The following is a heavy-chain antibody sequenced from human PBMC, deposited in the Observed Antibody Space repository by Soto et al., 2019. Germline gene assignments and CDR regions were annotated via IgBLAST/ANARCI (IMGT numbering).Heavy chain of an antibody. V-gene: IGHV3-33*05. J-gene: IGHJ4*02. CDR3: ARWGTTGGLDV. Sequence: QVQLVESGGGVVQPGTSLRLSCVGSGFTFRSYVKHWVRQAPGKGLEWVALTSYDGSNNFYGDSVKGRFTISRHNSRNTVELQMDSLRFEDTALYYCARWGTTGGLDVWGQGPLVSVSS. CDR1: GFTFRSYV. D-gene: IGHD3-16*01. CDR2: TSYDGSNN.